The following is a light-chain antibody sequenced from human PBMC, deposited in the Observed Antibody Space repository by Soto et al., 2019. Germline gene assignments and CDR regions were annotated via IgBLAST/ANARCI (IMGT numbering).Light chain of an antibody. J-gene: IGKJ2*01. CDR1: QGISND. CDR3: QQYNRYPRT. Sequence: DIQMTQSPSSLSASVGDRVTITCRASQGISNDLDWVQQKPGKAPKTLIHTASTLQTVAPSKFSGSQSRTDFTLLFSSLQPEDFATYYCQQYNRYPRTIGQGTRLEI. CDR2: TAS. V-gene: IGKV1-16*02.